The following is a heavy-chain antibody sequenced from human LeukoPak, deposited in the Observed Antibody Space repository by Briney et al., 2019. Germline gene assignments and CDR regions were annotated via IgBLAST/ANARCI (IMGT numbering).Heavy chain of an antibody. Sequence: GGSLRLSCAASGFTFSDYYMSWIRQAPGKGLEWVSAISGSGGSTYYADSVKGRFTISRDNSKNTLYLQMNSLRAEDTAVYYCAKHMSGESCLDYWGQGTLVTVSS. CDR1: GFTFSDYY. CDR2: ISGSGGST. V-gene: IGHV3-23*01. D-gene: IGHD7-27*01. J-gene: IGHJ4*02. CDR3: AKHMSGESCLDY.